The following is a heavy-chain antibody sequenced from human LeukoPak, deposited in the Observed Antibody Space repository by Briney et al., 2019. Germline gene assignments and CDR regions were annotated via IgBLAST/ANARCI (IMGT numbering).Heavy chain of an antibody. CDR2: ISSNGGST. CDR3: ARGHEQLVLDY. CDR1: GFTFSSYA. Sequence: PGGSLRLSCAASGFTFSSYAMHWVRQAPGKGLEYVSAISSNGGSTYYANSVKGRFTISRDNSKNTLYLQMGSLRAEDMAVYYCARGHEQLVLDYWGQGTLVTVSS. D-gene: IGHD6-13*01. V-gene: IGHV3-64*01. J-gene: IGHJ4*02.